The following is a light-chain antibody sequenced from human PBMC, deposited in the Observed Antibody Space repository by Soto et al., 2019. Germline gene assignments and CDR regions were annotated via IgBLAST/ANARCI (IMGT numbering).Light chain of an antibody. CDR1: QSISIW. CDR3: QHYNDYSWT. Sequence: DIHMTQSPSTLSASVGDRVTITCRARQSISIWWVWYQQKPGKAPNLLIYKTSSLETGAPSRFSGSGSGTEFPLTISSLQPDEFATYYCQHYNDYSWTFGQGTKVEV. V-gene: IGKV1-5*03. J-gene: IGKJ1*01. CDR2: KTS.